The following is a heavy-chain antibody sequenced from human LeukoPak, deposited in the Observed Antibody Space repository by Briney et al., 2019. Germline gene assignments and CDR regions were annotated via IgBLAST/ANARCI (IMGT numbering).Heavy chain of an antibody. Sequence: GGSLRLSCAASGFTFSSYSMNWVRQAPGKGLEWVSSISSSSYIYYADSVKGRFTISRDNAKNSLYLQMNSLRAEDTAVYYCASATISVSGGDFDYWGQGTLVTVSS. CDR2: ISSSSYI. J-gene: IGHJ4*02. CDR1: GFTFSSYS. V-gene: IGHV3-21*01. D-gene: IGHD3-9*01. CDR3: ASATISVSGGDFDY.